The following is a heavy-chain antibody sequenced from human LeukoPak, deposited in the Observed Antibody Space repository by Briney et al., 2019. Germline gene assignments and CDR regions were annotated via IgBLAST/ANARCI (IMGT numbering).Heavy chain of an antibody. CDR2: IYYSGST. CDR3: AREENSSGWYYQTDFQH. CDR1: GGSISSSSYY. Sequence: SETLSLTCTVSGGSISSSSYYWGWIRQPPGKGLEWIGSIYYSGSTYYNPSLKSRVTISVDTSKNQFSLKLSSVTAADTAVYYCAREENSSGWYYQTDFQHWGQGTLVTVSS. V-gene: IGHV4-39*07. D-gene: IGHD6-19*01. J-gene: IGHJ1*01.